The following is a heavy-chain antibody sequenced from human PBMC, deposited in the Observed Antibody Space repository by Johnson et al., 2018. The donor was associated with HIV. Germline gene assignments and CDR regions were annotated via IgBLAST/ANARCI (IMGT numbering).Heavy chain of an antibody. D-gene: IGHD6-13*01. CDR1: GFTFSNYG. Sequence: MQLVQSGGGVVQPGRSLRLSCAASGFTFSNYGMHWVRQAPGKGLEWVAIIWYDGSNKYYADSVKGRFTISRDNSKNTLYLQMNSLRAEDTAIYYCAKELSSSWTGDAFDIWGQGTMVTVSS. CDR3: AKELSSSWTGDAFDI. V-gene: IGHV3-33*06. CDR2: IWYDGSNK. J-gene: IGHJ3*02.